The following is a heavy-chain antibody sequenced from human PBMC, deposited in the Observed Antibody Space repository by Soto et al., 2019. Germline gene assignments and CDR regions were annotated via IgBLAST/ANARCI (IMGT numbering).Heavy chain of an antibody. Sequence: QGQLVQSGGGLVKPGGSLRLSCAASGFTISDYHMIWIRQAPGKGLEWVSYINESGDTIYYLDSLKGRITISRDNAKNPLCLQMNSLGADDTAVYSCAREPHGFLELSSVFAFDIWSQGTMVTVS. CDR3: AREPHGFLELSSVFAFDI. CDR1: GFTISDYH. CDR2: INESGDTI. D-gene: IGHD3-3*01. J-gene: IGHJ3*02. V-gene: IGHV3-11*01.